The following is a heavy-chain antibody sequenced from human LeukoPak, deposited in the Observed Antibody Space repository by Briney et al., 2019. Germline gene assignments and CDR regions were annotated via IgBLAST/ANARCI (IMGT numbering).Heavy chain of an antibody. CDR3: AAESGDILTAIDP. Sequence: GASVKVSCKASGCTFTSSAVLWVRQARGQRLEWIGWIVVGSGNTNYAQKFQERVTITRDMSTSTAYMELSSLRSEDTAVYYCAAESGDILTAIDPWGQGTLVTVSS. CDR2: IVVGSGNT. D-gene: IGHD3-9*01. V-gene: IGHV1-58*01. J-gene: IGHJ5*02. CDR1: GCTFTSSA.